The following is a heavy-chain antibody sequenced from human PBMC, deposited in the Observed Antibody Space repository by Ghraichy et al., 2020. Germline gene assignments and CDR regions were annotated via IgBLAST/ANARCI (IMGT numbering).Heavy chain of an antibody. CDR1: GGTFSSYA. V-gene: IGHV1-69*13. D-gene: IGHD3-22*01. Sequence: SVKVSCKASGGTFSSYAISWVRQAPGQGLEWMGGIIPIFGTANYAQKFQGRVTITADESTSTAYMELGSLRSEDTAVYYCARDLPYYYDSSGRRGAFDIWGQGTMVTVSS. J-gene: IGHJ3*02. CDR2: IIPIFGTA. CDR3: ARDLPYYYDSSGRRGAFDI.